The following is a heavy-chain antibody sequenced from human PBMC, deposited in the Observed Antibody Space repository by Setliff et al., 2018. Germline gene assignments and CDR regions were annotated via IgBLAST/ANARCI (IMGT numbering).Heavy chain of an antibody. CDR2: IYYRGST. Sequence: PSETLSLTCGVYGVSISRHYWSWIRQPPGKGLEWIGSIYYRGSTKYNPSLKSRLTMSVDTSNNHLSLKMTSVTAADTAVYYCARDQGPYFDSSGYWFDPWGQGTLVTVSS. D-gene: IGHD3-22*01. V-gene: IGHV4-59*11. CDR3: ARDQGPYFDSSGYWFDP. J-gene: IGHJ5*02. CDR1: GVSISRHY.